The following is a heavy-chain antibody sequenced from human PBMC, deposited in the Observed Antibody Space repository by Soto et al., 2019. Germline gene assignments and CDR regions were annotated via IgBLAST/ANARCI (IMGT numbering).Heavy chain of an antibody. D-gene: IGHD2-15*01. CDR2: ISSSSSTI. V-gene: IGHV3-48*01. Sequence: PGGSLRLSCAASGFTVSSNYMSWVRQAPGKGLEWVSYISSSSSTIYFADSVRGRFTISRDNAKNSLYLQMNSLRAEDTAVYYCARGACSGGSCYSWTQYFEYWGQGTRVTVSS. CDR3: ARGACSGGSCYSWTQYFEY. J-gene: IGHJ4*02. CDR1: GFTVSSNY.